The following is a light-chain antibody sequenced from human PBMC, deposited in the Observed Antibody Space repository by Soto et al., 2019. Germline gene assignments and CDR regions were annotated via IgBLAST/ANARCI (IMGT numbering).Light chain of an antibody. Sequence: EIVLTQSPATLSLSPGERATLSCRASQSVSSYLAWYQQKPGQAPRLLIYDASNRATGIPARFSGGGSGTAFTLTISSLEREDVAVYYCQQRSNWPGTFGGGTKVEI. CDR2: DAS. CDR1: QSVSSY. V-gene: IGKV3-11*01. CDR3: QQRSNWPGT. J-gene: IGKJ4*01.